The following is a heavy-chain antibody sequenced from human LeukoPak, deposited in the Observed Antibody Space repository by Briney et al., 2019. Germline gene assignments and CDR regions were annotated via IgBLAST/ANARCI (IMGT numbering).Heavy chain of an antibody. Sequence: GASVKVSCKASGGTFSSYAISWVRQAPGQGLEWMGGIIPIFGTANYAQKFQGRVTITADESTSTAYMELSSLRSEDTAVYYCTVPLVPAAMGYYGMDVWGQGTTVTVSS. CDR3: TVPLVPAAMGYYGMDV. V-gene: IGHV1-69*13. D-gene: IGHD2-2*01. CDR2: IIPIFGTA. CDR1: GGTFSSYA. J-gene: IGHJ6*02.